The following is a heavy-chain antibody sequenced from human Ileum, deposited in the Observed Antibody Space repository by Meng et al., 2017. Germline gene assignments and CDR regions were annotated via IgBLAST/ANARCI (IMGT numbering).Heavy chain of an antibody. CDR3: ARHGGYSQDF. J-gene: IGHJ4*02. D-gene: IGHD4-23*01. Sequence: GLVQELGPGMVRPSGTLSLTCAVSSGSISSNTYWSWVRQPPGKGLEWIGQISHSGSAYYNPSLKSRVTMSVDKSKSQFSLMLTSVTAADTAIYYCARHGGYSQDFWGQGTLVTVSS. V-gene: IGHV4-4*02. CDR1: SGSISSNTY. CDR2: ISHSGSA.